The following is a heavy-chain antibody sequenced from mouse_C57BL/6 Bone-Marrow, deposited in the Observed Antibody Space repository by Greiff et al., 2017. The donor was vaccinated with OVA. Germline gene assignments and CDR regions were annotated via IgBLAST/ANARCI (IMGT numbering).Heavy chain of an antibody. J-gene: IGHJ1*03. CDR3: AREDDYYGSSLRWYCDV. Sequence: QVQLQQPGAELVMPGASVKLSCKASGYTFTSYWMHWVKQRPGQGLEWIGEIDPSDSYTNYNQKFKGKSTLTVDKSSSTAYMQLSSLTSEDSAVYYCAREDDYYGSSLRWYCDVWGTGTTVTVSS. CDR2: IDPSDSYT. V-gene: IGHV1-69*01. CDR1: GYTFTSYW. D-gene: IGHD1-1*01.